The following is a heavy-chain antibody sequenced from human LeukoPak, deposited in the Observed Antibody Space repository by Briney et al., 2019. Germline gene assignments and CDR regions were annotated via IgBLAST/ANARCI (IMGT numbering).Heavy chain of an antibody. Sequence: GGSLRLSCVVSGITLSNYGMSWVRQAAGKGLEWVAGISDRGGRTNYADSAKGRFTISRDNPKNTLYLQMNSLRSGDTAVCFCAKRGVVIRALLEVGFHKEAYYFDPWGQGALVTVST. CDR3: AKRGVVIRALLEVGFHKEAYYFDP. V-gene: IGHV3-23*01. J-gene: IGHJ4*02. CDR2: ISDRGGRT. CDR1: GITLSNYG. D-gene: IGHD2/OR15-2a*01.